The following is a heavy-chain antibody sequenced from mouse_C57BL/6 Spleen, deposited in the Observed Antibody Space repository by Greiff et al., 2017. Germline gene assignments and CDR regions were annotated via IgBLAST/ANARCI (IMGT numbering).Heavy chain of an antibody. CDR1: GYTFTDYE. V-gene: IGHV1-15*01. CDR2: IDPETGGT. D-gene: IGHD2-3*01. CDR3: TRMRWLLRGGFAY. J-gene: IGHJ3*01. Sequence: QVHVKQSGAELVRPGASVTLSCKASGYTFTDYEMHWVKQTPVHGLEWIGAIDPETGGTAYNQKFKGKAILTADKSSSTAYMELRSLTSEDSAVYYCTRMRWLLRGGFAYWGQGTLVTVSA.